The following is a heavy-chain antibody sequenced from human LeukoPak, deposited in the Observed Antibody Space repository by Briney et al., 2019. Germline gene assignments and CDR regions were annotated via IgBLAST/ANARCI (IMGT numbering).Heavy chain of an antibody. D-gene: IGHD2-2*02. CDR3: AVGLCSSTSCYTYSYYYGMDV. J-gene: IGHJ6*02. CDR2: IYYSGST. V-gene: IGHV4-59*08. CDR1: GGSISSYY. Sequence: NPSETLSPTCTVSGGSISSYYWSWIRQPPGKGLEWIGYIYYSGSTNYNPSLKSRVTISVDTSKNQFSLKLSSVTAADTAVYYCAVGLCSSTSCYTYSYYYGMDVWGQGTTVTASS.